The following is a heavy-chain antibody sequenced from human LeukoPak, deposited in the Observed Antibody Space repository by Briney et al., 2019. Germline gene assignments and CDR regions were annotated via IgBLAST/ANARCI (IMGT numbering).Heavy chain of an antibody. J-gene: IGHJ4*02. V-gene: IGHV3-23*01. CDR1: GCTFSSYA. Sequence: GGSLRLSCAASGCTFSSYAMSWVRQAPGKGLEWVSVISGSGYSTYYADSVKGRFTISRDNSKNTLYLQMNSLRDDDTAVYYCAKDQRYFDYWGQGTLVTVSS. CDR3: AKDQRYFDY. CDR2: ISGSGYST.